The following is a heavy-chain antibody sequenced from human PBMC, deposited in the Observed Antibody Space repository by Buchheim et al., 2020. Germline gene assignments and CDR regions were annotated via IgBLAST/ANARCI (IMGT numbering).Heavy chain of an antibody. D-gene: IGHD3-10*01. V-gene: IGHV4-34*01. CDR2: INPSGGT. J-gene: IGHJ4*02. CDR3: ASATIRGGYGSGSYFDY. CDR1: GGSFSGYF. Sequence: QVQLQQWGAGLLKPSETLSLTCGVYGGSFSGYFWSWIRQPPGKRPEWIGDINPSGGTNYHPSLKSRVTISVDKSKNQLPLQVNSATAADTAVYYCASATIRGGYGSGSYFDYWGQGTL.